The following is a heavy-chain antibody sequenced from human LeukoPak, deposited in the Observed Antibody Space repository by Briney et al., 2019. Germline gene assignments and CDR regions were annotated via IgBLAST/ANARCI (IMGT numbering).Heavy chain of an antibody. CDR2: INTDGSST. Sequence: PWGSLRLSCAASGFTFSSYWMHWVRQAPGKGLVWVSRINTDGSSTSYADSVKGRFTISRDNAKNTLYVQMNSLRAEDTAVYYCARLYGGYGDYYFDYWGQGTLVTVSS. CDR3: ARLYGGYGDYYFDY. CDR1: GFTFSSYW. J-gene: IGHJ4*02. V-gene: IGHV3-74*01. D-gene: IGHD4-17*01.